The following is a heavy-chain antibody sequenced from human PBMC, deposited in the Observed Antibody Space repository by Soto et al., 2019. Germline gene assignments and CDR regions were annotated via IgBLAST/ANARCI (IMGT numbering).Heavy chain of an antibody. CDR3: AGWRGALEY. D-gene: IGHD3-10*01. V-gene: IGHV1-3*01. CDR1: GYSFSSFS. J-gene: IGHJ4*02. Sequence: GASVKVSCKTSGYSFSSFSLHWVRQAPGQRLEWMGWISADTGNIQYSQSFQGRVTITRDAPASTAYLELGSLTSEDTAIYYCAGWRGALEYWGQGTLVTVSS. CDR2: ISADTGNI.